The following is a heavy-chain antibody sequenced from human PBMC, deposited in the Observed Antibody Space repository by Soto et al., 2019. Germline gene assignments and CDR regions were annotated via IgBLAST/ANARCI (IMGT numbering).Heavy chain of an antibody. Sequence: EVQLVESGGGLVQPGGSLRLSCAASGFTFSSYWMSWVRQAPGKGLEWVANIKQDGSEKYYVDSVKGRFTLSRDNAKNSLYLQMNSLRAEDTAVYYCARAPTVGGENNAFDIWGQGTMVTVSS. V-gene: IGHV3-7*01. CDR1: GFTFSSYW. CDR2: IKQDGSEK. CDR3: ARAPTVGGENNAFDI. D-gene: IGHD4-17*01. J-gene: IGHJ3*02.